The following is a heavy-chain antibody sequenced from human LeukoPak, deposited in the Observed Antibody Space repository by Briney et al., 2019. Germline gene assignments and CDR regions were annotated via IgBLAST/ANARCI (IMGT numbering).Heavy chain of an antibody. CDR2: INDMGHT. V-gene: IGHV4-34*01. Sequence: PSETLSLTCAVFDLPFSGYYWSWVRQSPERGLECIGEINDMGHTNYNPPLKSRVTLSVDPSKKQFSLKLTSVTAADTAIYFCARDPTTVYNVAYYFDTWGQGTLVTVSS. CDR1: DLPFSGYY. CDR3: ARDPTTVYNVAYYFDT. J-gene: IGHJ4*02. D-gene: IGHD4-17*01.